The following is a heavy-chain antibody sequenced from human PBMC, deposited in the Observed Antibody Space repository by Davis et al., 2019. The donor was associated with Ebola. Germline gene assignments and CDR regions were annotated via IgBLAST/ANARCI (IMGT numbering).Heavy chain of an antibody. V-gene: IGHV3-30*18. CDR2: ISYDGSNK. CDR3: AKEEDRDSGYYYGMDV. CDR1: GFTFSSYG. Sequence: GESLKISCAASGFTFSSYGMHWVRQAPGKGLEWVAVISYDGSNKYYADSVKGRFTISRDNSKNTLYLQMNSLRAEDTAVYYCAKEEDRDSGYYYGMDVWGKGTTVTVSS. D-gene: IGHD2-15*01. J-gene: IGHJ6*04.